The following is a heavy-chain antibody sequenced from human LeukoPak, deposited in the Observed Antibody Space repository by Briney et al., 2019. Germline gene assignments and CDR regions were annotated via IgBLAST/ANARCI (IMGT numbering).Heavy chain of an antibody. Sequence: GGSLRLSCAASGFTFSSYAMHWVRQAPGKGLEWVAVISYEGSNKYYADSVKGRFTISKDNSKNTLYLQMNSLRAEDTAVYYCAREQPGIAVADYWGQGTLVTVSS. V-gene: IGHV3-30-3*01. CDR1: GFTFSSYA. CDR2: ISYEGSNK. CDR3: AREQPGIAVADY. D-gene: IGHD6-19*01. J-gene: IGHJ4*02.